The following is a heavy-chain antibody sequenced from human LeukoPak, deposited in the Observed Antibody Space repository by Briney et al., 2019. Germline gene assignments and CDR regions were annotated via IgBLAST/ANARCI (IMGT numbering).Heavy chain of an antibody. Sequence: GGSLRPSCAASGFTFSTYAMSWVRQAPGKGLEWVSAISGSGVSAYYADSVKGRFTISRDNSKNTLYLQMNSLRAEDTAVYYCAKAASSVVRSGGTHWGQGTLVTVSS. J-gene: IGHJ4*02. CDR2: ISGSGVSA. D-gene: IGHD4-23*01. CDR1: GFTFSTYA. CDR3: AKAASSVVRSGGTH. V-gene: IGHV3-23*01.